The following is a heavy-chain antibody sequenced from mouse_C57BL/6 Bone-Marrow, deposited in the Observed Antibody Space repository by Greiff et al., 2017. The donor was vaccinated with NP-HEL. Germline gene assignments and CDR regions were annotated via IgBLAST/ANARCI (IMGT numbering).Heavy chain of an antibody. Sequence: VQLQQSGPELVKPGASVKISCKASGYTFTDYYMNWVKQSHGKSLEWIGDINPNNGGTSYNQKFKGKATLTVDKSSSTAYMELRSLTSEDSAVYYCARGAIYYYGFYFDYWGQGTTLTVSS. J-gene: IGHJ2*01. V-gene: IGHV1-26*01. CDR3: ARGAIYYYGFYFDY. CDR2: INPNNGGT. CDR1: GYTFTDYY. D-gene: IGHD1-1*01.